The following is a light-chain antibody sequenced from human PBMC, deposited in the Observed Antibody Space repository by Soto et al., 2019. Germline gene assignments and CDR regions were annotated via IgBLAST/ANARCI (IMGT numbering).Light chain of an antibody. Sequence: QSALTQPASVSGSPGQSITISCTGTSSDVGSYNLVSWYQQHPGKAPQLMIYDVTKRPSGVPDRFSGSKSGNTASLTISGLQAEEEDDYYCCSYAGSDTNWVFGGGTKVTVL. V-gene: IGLV2-23*02. CDR3: CSYAGSDTNWV. CDR2: DVT. J-gene: IGLJ3*02. CDR1: SSDVGSYNL.